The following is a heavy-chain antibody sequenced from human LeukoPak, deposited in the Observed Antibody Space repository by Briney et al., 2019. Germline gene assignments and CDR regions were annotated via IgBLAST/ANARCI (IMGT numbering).Heavy chain of an antibody. Sequence: ASVTVSCKASGYTFTGYYMHWVRPAPGPGLEWMGWINPNSGGTSFTQKFQGRVTMTRDTSIRTAYMEVSRLRSDDTAVYYCARGRSIEGSGSLWKYWGQGTLVTVSS. CDR1: GYTFTGYY. D-gene: IGHD3-10*01. CDR2: INPNSGGT. CDR3: ARGRSIEGSGSLWKY. J-gene: IGHJ4*02. V-gene: IGHV1-2*02.